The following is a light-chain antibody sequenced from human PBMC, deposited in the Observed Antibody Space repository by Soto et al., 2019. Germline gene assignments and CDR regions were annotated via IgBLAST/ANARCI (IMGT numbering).Light chain of an antibody. CDR2: DTS. CDR1: QDIRKY. J-gene: IGKJ1*01. Sequence: DIQMTQSPSSLSASVGDRVTIACQASQDIRKYLNWYQQKPGKAPNLLIYDTSNLETGVPSRFSGSGSGTEFTLTISSLQPDDFATYYCQHYKSYSEAFGQGTKVDIK. CDR3: QHYKSYSEA. V-gene: IGKV1-33*01.